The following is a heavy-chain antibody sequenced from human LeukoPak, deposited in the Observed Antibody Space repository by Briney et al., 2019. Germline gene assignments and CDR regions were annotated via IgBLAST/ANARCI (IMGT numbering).Heavy chain of an antibody. V-gene: IGHV3-23*01. D-gene: IGHD2-15*01. J-gene: IGHJ6*03. Sequence: GGSLRLSCAASGFTFSSYGMSWVRQAPGKGLEWVSAINTSGGSTYYADSVKGRFTISRDNSKNTLYLQMNSLRAEDTAIYYCAKNGDRGAYCSGGSCYPYFYYYMDVWGKGTTVTISS. CDR2: INTSGGST. CDR3: AKNGDRGAYCSGGSCYPYFYYYMDV. CDR1: GFTFSSYG.